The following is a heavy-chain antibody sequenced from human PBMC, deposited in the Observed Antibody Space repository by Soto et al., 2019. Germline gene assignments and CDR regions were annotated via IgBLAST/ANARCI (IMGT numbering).Heavy chain of an antibody. CDR3: ARRITMVRGPYYYYGMDV. V-gene: IGHV3-48*02. CDR2: ISSTSSTK. D-gene: IGHD3-10*01. CDR1: GFTFSSHG. Sequence: GGSLRLSCDASGFTFSSHGMTWVRQAPGKGLEWVAFISSTSSTKNYADSVKGRLTISRDNTKNSLYLQMSSLRDEDTAVYYCARRITMVRGPYYYYGMDVWGQGTTVTVSS. J-gene: IGHJ6*02.